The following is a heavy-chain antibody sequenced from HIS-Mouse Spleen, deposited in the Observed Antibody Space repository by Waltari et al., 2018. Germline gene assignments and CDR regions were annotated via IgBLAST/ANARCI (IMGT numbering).Heavy chain of an antibody. V-gene: IGHV3-23*01. D-gene: IGHD2-15*01. Sequence: EVQLLESGGGLVQPGGSLRLSCAASGFTFSSYAMSWVRQAPGKGLEWVSAISGSGGSTYYADSGKGRFTISRDNSKNTLYLQMNSLRAEDTAVYYCAKDSSSRGPPVEDYFDYWGQGTLVTVSS. J-gene: IGHJ4*02. CDR3: AKDSSSRGPPVEDYFDY. CDR2: ISGSGGST. CDR1: GFTFSSYA.